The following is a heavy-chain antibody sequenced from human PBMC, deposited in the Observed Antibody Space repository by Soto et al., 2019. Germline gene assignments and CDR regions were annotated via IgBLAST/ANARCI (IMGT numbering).Heavy chain of an antibody. J-gene: IGHJ4*02. CDR2: IDPRSGGT. CDR1: GYPFTTYY. D-gene: IGHD3-10*01. CDR3: ATDDYGIFPY. V-gene: IGHV1-2*02. Sequence: HVQLVQSGTEVKKPGASVRVSCMVSGYPFTTYYIHWVRQAPGQGLEWMGWIDPRSGGTVYEQKFQGRVTMIRDTSISTVYMDLSGLTSDDTALYYCATDDYGIFPYWGQGSLVTVSS.